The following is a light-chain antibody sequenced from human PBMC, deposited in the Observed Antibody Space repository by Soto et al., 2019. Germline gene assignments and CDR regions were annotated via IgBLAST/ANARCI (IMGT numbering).Light chain of an antibody. Sequence: DIPMTQSPSSLSASVGDRVTITCRASQSISSYLNGYQQKPGKAPKLLIYAASSLQSGVPSRFSGSGSGTDFTLTISSLQPEDFATYYCQQSYSTPSTFGGGTKVEIK. CDR1: QSISSY. V-gene: IGKV1-39*01. J-gene: IGKJ4*01. CDR3: QQSYSTPST. CDR2: AAS.